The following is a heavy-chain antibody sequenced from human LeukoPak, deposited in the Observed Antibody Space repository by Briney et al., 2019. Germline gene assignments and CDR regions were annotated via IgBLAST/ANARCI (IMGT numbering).Heavy chain of an antibody. CDR1: GFTFSSYT. CDR3: AKCPMAYYYYMDA. J-gene: IGHJ6*03. D-gene: IGHD3-10*01. V-gene: IGHV3-23*01. CDR2: ISGNGGST. Sequence: GGSLRLSCAASGFTFSSYTVSWVRQAPGKGLEWVSAISGNGGSTYYADSVKGRFTISRDNSKNTLYLQMNNLRAEDTAVYYCAKCPMAYYYYMDAWGKGTTVTVSS.